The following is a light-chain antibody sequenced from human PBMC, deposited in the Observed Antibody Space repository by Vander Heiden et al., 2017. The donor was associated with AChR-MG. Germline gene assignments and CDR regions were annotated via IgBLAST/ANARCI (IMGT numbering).Light chain of an antibody. CDR3: EQYRT. CDR2: GAS. Sequence: EIVLTQSPGTLSLSPGETATLSCRASQSVSSSYLAGDQQKPGQAPRLLIYGASSRATGIPDRFSGSGSGTDFTLTISRVEPEDFAGYYGEQYRTFGQGTKVEIK. J-gene: IGKJ1*01. CDR1: QSVSSSY. V-gene: IGKV3-20*01.